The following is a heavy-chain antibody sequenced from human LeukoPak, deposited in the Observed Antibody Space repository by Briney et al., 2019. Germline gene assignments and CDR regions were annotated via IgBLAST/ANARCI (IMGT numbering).Heavy chain of an antibody. CDR3: ARASKPARQQLAKSGLGY. Sequence: GASVKVSCKASGYTFTGYYMHWVRQAPGQGLEWMGWINPNSGGTNYAQKFQGRVTMTRDTSISTAYMELSRLRSDDTAVYYCARASKPARQQLAKSGLGYWGQGTLVTVSS. J-gene: IGHJ4*02. D-gene: IGHD6-13*01. CDR2: INPNSGGT. CDR1: GYTFTGYY. V-gene: IGHV1-2*02.